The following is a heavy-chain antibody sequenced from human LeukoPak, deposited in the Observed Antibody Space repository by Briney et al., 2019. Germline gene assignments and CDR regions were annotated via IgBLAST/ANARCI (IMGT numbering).Heavy chain of an antibody. CDR3: ASPAGATDSALGY. D-gene: IGHD1-26*01. J-gene: IGHJ4*02. V-gene: IGHV1-8*03. CDR2: MNPNSGNT. Sequence: ASVKVSCKASGYTFTSYDINWVRQATGQGLEWMGWMNPNSGNTGYAQKFQGRVTITRNTSISTAYMELRSLRSDDTAVYYCASPAGATDSALGYWGQGTLVTVSS. CDR1: GYTFTSYD.